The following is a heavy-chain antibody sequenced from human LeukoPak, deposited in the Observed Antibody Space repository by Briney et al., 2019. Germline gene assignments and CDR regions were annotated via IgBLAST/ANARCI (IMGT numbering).Heavy chain of an antibody. J-gene: IGHJ4*02. D-gene: IGHD2-2*01. CDR2: IQREGSEK. CDR3: ATCPPGYCSINSCSFNY. V-gene: IGHV3-7*01. CDR1: GFTFSSYW. Sequence: GGSLRLSCAASGFTFSSYWMHWVRQAPGKGLEWVANIQREGSEKYYADSVKGRFSISRDNAKTSLYLQMNSLRAVDTAVYYCATCPPGYCSINSCSFNYWGQGILVTVSS.